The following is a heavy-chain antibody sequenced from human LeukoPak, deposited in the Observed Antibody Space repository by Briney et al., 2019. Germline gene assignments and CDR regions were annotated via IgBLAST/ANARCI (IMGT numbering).Heavy chain of an antibody. D-gene: IGHD6-13*01. Sequence: PEGSLRLSCAASGFTFSDYSMNWVRQAPGKGLEWVAFIRYDGSNKYYADSVKGRFTISRDNSKNTLYLQMNSLRAEDTAVYYCAKDSGGYRSSSSLDYWGQGTLVTVSS. CDR3: AKDSGGYRSSSSLDY. V-gene: IGHV3-30*02. J-gene: IGHJ4*02. CDR2: IRYDGSNK. CDR1: GFTFSDYS.